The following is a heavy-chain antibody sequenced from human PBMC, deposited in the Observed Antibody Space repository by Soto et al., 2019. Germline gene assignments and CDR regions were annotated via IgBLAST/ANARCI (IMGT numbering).Heavy chain of an antibody. J-gene: IGHJ4*02. Sequence: GGSLRLSCAASGFKFSNYAMSWVRQAPGKGLEWVSLISATGGGTYYADSVKGRFTISRANSHNTLYLQVHSLTAEDTAVYYCAKDRRAGGNSAFYFDFWGQVEQVTVSS. CDR1: GFKFSNYA. D-gene: IGHD3-16*01. CDR3: AKDRRAGGNSAFYFDF. CDR2: ISATGGGT. V-gene: IGHV3-23*01.